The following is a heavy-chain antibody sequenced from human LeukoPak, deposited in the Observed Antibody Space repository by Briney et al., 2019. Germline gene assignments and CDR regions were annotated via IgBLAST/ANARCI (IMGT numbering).Heavy chain of an antibody. CDR1: GYTFTGYY. Sequence: GASVKVSCKASGYTFTGYYMHWVRQAPGQGLEWMGWINPNSGGTNYAQKFQGRVTMTRDTSISTAYMELSRLRSDDAAVYYCARDFSAIGYYDFWSGSQTHMDVWGKGTTVTVSS. CDR3: ARDFSAIGYYDFWSGSQTHMDV. J-gene: IGHJ6*03. D-gene: IGHD3-3*01. CDR2: INPNSGGT. V-gene: IGHV1-2*02.